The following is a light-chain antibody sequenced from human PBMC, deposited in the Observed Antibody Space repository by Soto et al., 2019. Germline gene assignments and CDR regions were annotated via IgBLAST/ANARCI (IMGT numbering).Light chain of an antibody. V-gene: IGKV1-39*01. J-gene: IGKJ1*01. CDR1: QSISSY. CDR2: AAS. CDR3: QQSYSTPWT. Sequence: DIQMTQSPSSLFASVGDSVTITCRASQSISSYLNWYQQKPGKAPNLLIYAASSLQSGVPSRFSGSGSGTDFTLTISSLQPEDFATYYCQQSYSTPWTFGQGTKVDI.